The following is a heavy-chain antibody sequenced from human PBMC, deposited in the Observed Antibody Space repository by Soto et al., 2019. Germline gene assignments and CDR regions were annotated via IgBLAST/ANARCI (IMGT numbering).Heavy chain of an antibody. D-gene: IGHD2-2*01. J-gene: IGHJ6*02. CDR2: ISYDGNNK. Sequence: GGSLRLSCAASGFSFTSYGMHWVRQAPGKGLEWVAFISYDGNNKFYADSVKGRFTISRDNSKSTLYLQMNSLRTEDSTVYYCAKDFCSSSSCYGFYHYFYGMDVWGQGTTVTVSS. CDR3: AKDFCSSSSCYGFYHYFYGMDV. CDR1: GFSFTSYG. V-gene: IGHV3-30*18.